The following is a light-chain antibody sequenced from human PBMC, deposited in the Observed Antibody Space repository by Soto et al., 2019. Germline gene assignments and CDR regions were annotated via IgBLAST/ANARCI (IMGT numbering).Light chain of an antibody. CDR2: EVS. V-gene: IGLV2-23*02. J-gene: IGLJ2*01. Sequence: QSVLTQPASVSGSPGQSITISCTGTSADVGSYNLVSWYQQHPGKAPKLMIYEVSKRPSGVSNRFSGSKSGNTASLTISGPQAEDEADYSCCSYAGSSTHVVFGGGTKLTVL. CDR1: SADVGSYNL. CDR3: CSYAGSSTHVV.